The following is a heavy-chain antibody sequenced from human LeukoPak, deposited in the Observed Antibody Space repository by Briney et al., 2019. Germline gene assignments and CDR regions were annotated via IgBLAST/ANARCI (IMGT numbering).Heavy chain of an antibody. CDR2: VNGDGSST. Sequence: QPGGSLRLSCAASGFTFSTYWIHWVRQAPGKGLVWVSRVNGDGSSTNYADSVKGRFTISRDNAKNTLYLQMNSLRAEDTAVYYCARDGIAAVDFDYWGQGILVTVSS. J-gene: IGHJ4*02. CDR1: GFTFSTYW. V-gene: IGHV3-74*01. D-gene: IGHD6-13*01. CDR3: ARDGIAAVDFDY.